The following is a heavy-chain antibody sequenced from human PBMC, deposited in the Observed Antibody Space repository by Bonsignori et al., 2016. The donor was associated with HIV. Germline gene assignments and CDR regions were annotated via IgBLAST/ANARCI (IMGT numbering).Heavy chain of an antibody. Sequence: WVRQAPGQGLEWMGWINPNSGGTNYAQKFQGRVTMTRDTSISTAYMELSRLRSDDTAVYYCARDSTGLSGSHQEGVTAPFDYWGQGTLVTVSS. CDR3: ARDSTGLSGSHQEGVTAPFDY. D-gene: IGHD1-26*01. J-gene: IGHJ4*02. V-gene: IGHV1-2*02. CDR2: INPNSGGT.